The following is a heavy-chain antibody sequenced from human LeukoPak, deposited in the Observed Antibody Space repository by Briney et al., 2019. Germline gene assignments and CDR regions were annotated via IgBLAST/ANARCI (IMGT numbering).Heavy chain of an antibody. CDR1: GFTFSSYS. D-gene: IGHD2-15*01. CDR3: ARPSTVRSGGSCYPNGWFDP. V-gene: IGHV3-21*01. J-gene: IGHJ5*02. Sequence: GGSLRLSCAASGFTFSSYSMNWVRQAPGKGLEWVSSISSSSSYIYYADSVKGRFTISRDNAKNSLYLQMNSLRAEDTAVYYCARPSTVRSGGSCYPNGWFDPWGQGTLVTVSS. CDR2: ISSSSSYI.